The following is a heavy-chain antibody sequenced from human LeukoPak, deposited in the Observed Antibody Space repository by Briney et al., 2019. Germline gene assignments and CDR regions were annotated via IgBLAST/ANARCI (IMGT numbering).Heavy chain of an antibody. CDR1: GFTFSSYA. Sequence: GGSLRLSCAASGFTFSSYAMSWVRQAPGKGLEWVSAISGSGGSTYYADSVKGRFTISRDNSKNTLYLQMNSLRAEDTAVYYCAKIGGIYCSSTSCYPYWFDPWGQGTLVTVSS. CDR2: ISGSGGST. D-gene: IGHD2-2*01. V-gene: IGHV3-23*01. J-gene: IGHJ5*02. CDR3: AKIGGIYCSSTSCYPYWFDP.